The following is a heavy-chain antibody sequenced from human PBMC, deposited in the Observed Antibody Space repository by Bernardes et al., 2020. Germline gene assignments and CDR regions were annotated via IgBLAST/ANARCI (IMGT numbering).Heavy chain of an antibody. D-gene: IGHD3-3*01. CDR2: MNPNSGNT. CDR3: ARGTYYDFWSGYYTSRDAFDI. CDR1: GYTFTSYD. Sequence: ASVKVSCKASGYTFTSYDINWVRQATGQGLEWMGWMNPNSGNTGYAQKFQGRVTMTRNTSISTAYMELSSLRSEDTAVYYCARGTYYDFWSGYYTSRDAFDIWSQGTMVTVSS. J-gene: IGHJ3*02. V-gene: IGHV1-8*01.